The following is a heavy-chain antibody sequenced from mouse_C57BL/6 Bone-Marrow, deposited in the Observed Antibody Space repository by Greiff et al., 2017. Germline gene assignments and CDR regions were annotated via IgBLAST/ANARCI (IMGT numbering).Heavy chain of an antibody. Sequence: DVKLVESGGGLVQPGGSLKLSCAASGFTFSDYGMAWVRQAPRKGPVWVAFISNLAYSIYYADTVTGRFTISRENAKNTLYLEMSSLRSEDTAMYYCARRNDYDGDYYAMDYWGQGTSVTVSS. CDR2: ISNLAYSI. CDR1: GFTFSDYG. CDR3: ARRNDYDGDYYAMDY. D-gene: IGHD2-4*01. J-gene: IGHJ4*01. V-gene: IGHV5-15*04.